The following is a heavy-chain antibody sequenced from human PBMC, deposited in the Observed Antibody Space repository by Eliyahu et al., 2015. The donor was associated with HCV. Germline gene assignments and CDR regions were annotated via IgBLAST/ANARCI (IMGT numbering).Heavy chain of an antibody. D-gene: IGHD3-16*01. Sequence: EVQLLESGGGLVQPGGSLRLXCAASGFTFSSYAMSWVRQAPGKGLEWVSLISGGGDITYYADSVKGRITISRDNSKNTLYLQMNSLRAEDTAIYYCAQGSRGSTYTAIDPWGQGTLVTVSS. J-gene: IGHJ5*02. CDR2: ISGGGDIT. CDR3: AQGSRGSTYTAIDP. CDR1: GFTFSSYA. V-gene: IGHV3-23*01.